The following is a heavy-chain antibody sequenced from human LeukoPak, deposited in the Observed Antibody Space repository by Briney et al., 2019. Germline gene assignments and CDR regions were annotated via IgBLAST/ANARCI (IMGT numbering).Heavy chain of an antibody. Sequence: SETLSLTCNVSGYSISTAYYWAWIRQPPGKGLEWIGNIYHSGSTYYNPSLNSRVTISVDTSKNQFSLKLSSVTAADTAVYYCARLSSLANIAARGRTWLDPWGQGSLVTVSS. CDR2: IYHSGST. D-gene: IGHD6-6*01. CDR3: ARLSSLANIAARGRTWLDP. V-gene: IGHV4-38-2*02. CDR1: GYSISTAYY. J-gene: IGHJ5*02.